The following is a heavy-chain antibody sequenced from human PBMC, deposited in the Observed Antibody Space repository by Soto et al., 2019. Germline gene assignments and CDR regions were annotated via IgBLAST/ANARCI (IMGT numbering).Heavy chain of an antibody. Sequence: QVQLQESGPGLVKPSQTLSLTCTVSGGSISSGDYYWSWIRQPPGKGLEWIGYIYYSGSTYYNPSLKRRVTISVDTSKNQFSLKLSSVTAADTAVYYCARASITMVRGVIGWFDPWGQGTLVTVSS. J-gene: IGHJ5*02. D-gene: IGHD3-10*01. CDR1: GGSISSGDYY. CDR3: ARASITMVRGVIGWFDP. V-gene: IGHV4-30-4*01. CDR2: IYYSGST.